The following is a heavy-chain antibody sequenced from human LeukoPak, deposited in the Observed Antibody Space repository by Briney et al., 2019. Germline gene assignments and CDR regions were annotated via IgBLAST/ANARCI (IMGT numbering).Heavy chain of an antibody. V-gene: IGHV3-30-3*01. Sequence: GGSLRLSCAAFGFTFSSYAMHWVRQAPGKGLEWVAVISYDGSNKYYADSVKGRFTISRDNSKNTLYLQMNSLRAEDTAVYYCARDPDLSSGPLYGMDVWGQGTTVTVSS. J-gene: IGHJ6*02. CDR3: ARDPDLSSGPLYGMDV. CDR1: GFTFSSYA. CDR2: ISYDGSNK.